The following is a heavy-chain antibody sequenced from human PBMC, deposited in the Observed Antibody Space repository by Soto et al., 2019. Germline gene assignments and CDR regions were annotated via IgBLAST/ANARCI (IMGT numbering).Heavy chain of an antibody. CDR2: INDGAGST. V-gene: IGHV3-23*01. CDR3: AKTRYDFWSGSDY. D-gene: IGHD3-3*01. CDR1: GFTISSYA. J-gene: IGHJ4*02. Sequence: PGGSLRLSCAASGFTISSYAMSWVRQAPGKGVEWLSGINDGAGSTYYADSVKGRFTISRDNSKNTLYLQMNSLRAEDTAVYYCAKTRYDFWSGSDYWGQGTLVTVSS.